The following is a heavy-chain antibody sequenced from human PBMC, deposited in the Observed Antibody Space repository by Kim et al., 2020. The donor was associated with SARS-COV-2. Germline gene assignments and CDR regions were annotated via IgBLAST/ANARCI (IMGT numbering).Heavy chain of an antibody. D-gene: IGHD6-19*01. CDR3: ARRKIAVAYPVDY. V-gene: IGHV4-34*01. J-gene: IGHJ4*02. Sequence: SNPSLKSRVTISVDTSKNQVSLKLSSVPAADTAVYYCARRKIAVAYPVDYWGQGTLVTVSS.